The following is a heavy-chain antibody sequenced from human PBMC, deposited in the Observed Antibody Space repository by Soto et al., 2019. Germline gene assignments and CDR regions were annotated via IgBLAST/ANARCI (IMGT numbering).Heavy chain of an antibody. CDR3: VRSLGSRFMEWPRFDP. D-gene: IGHD3-3*01. CDR1: GASISSGDYY. CDR2: ISYRGTT. Sequence: QVQLQESGPGLVKPSQTLSLTCTVSGASISSGDYYWSWIRQPPGKCTEWIAHISYRGTTNYNPSLMSRVTMSVDTSKDQFALKLNSVNAADTAAYYWVRSLGSRFMEWPRFDPWGQGTLVTVSS. V-gene: IGHV4-30-4*01. J-gene: IGHJ5*02.